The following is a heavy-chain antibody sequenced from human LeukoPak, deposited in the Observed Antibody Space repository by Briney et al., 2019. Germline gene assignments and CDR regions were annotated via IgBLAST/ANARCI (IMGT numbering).Heavy chain of an antibody. D-gene: IGHD5-18*01. V-gene: IGHV3-30*18. CDR3: AKGGERGYSTFDY. J-gene: IGHJ4*02. Sequence: PGGSLTLSCAASGFTFSSYGMHWVRQAPGKGLEWVAVISYDGSNRYYADSVKGRFTISRDNSKNTLYLQMNSLRAEDTAVYYCAKGGERGYSTFDYWGQGTLVTVSS. CDR1: GFTFSSYG. CDR2: ISYDGSNR.